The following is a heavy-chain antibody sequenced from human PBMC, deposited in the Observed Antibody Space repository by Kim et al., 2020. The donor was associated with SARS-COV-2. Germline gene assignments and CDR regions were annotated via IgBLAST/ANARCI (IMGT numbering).Heavy chain of an antibody. CDR3: TTDPNYYDSSGYYYYYYYGMDV. CDR1: GFTFSNAW. CDR2: IKSKTDGGTT. J-gene: IGHJ6*02. D-gene: IGHD3-22*01. Sequence: GGSLRLSCAASGFTFSNAWMSWVRQAPGKGLEWVGRIKSKTDGGTTDYAAPVKGRFTISRDDSKNTLYLQMNSLKTEDTAVYYCTTDPNYYDSSGYYYYYYYGMDVWGQGTTVTVSS. V-gene: IGHV3-15*01.